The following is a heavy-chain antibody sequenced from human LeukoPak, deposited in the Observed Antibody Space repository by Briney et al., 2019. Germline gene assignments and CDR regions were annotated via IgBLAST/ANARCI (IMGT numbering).Heavy chain of an antibody. CDR3: AKDLGRYRNNFFDY. Sequence: GGSLRLSCAASGFTFSSIAMSWIRQAPDKGLEWVSTISGSGGGTYYADSVKGRFTISRDDSKNTLYLQMNSLRADDTAVYYCAKDLGRYRNNFFDYWGQGNLVTVSS. CDR1: GFTFSSIA. CDR2: ISGSGGGT. D-gene: IGHD1-26*01. J-gene: IGHJ4*02. V-gene: IGHV3-23*01.